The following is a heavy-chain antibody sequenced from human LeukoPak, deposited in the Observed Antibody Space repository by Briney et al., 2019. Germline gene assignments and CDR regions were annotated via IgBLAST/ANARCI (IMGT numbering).Heavy chain of an antibody. Sequence: GGSLRLSCAASGFTFDDYGMSWVRQAPGKGLEWVSGINWNGGSTGYADSVKGRFTISRDNAKSSLYLQMNSLRAEDTALYYCARGSYGSGSYYKGALDYWGQGTLVTVSS. CDR2: INWNGGST. J-gene: IGHJ4*02. CDR1: GFTFDDYG. V-gene: IGHV3-20*04. CDR3: ARGSYGSGSYYKGALDY. D-gene: IGHD3-10*01.